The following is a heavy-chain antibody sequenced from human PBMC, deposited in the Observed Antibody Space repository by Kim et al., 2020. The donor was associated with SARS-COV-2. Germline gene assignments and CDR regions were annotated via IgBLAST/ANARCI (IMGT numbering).Heavy chain of an antibody. CDR1: GFIFTNAW. D-gene: IGHD2-2*01. CDR2: IKRNDDGGTV. J-gene: IGHJ4*02. Sequence: GGSLRLSCAASGFIFTNAWMNWVRQAPGKGLEWVGRIKRNDDGGTVDYAAPVKGRFTISRDDSMDTLYLQMNSLKTEDTGVYYCTTLPLGYCSMSSCYGYFDYWGRGALAT. V-gene: IGHV3-15*01. CDR3: TTLPLGYCSMSSCYGYFDY.